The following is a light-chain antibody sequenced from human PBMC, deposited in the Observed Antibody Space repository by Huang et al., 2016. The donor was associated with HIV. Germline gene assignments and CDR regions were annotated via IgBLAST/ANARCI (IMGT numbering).Light chain of an antibody. CDR3: LQDYTYPWT. CDR2: NES. V-gene: IGKV1-6*01. CDR1: QDIGND. Sequence: AIQMTQSPASLSASVGDRVTITCRASQDIGNDLGWYQQRLGKAPKLLVSNESHLQSGVPSRCTGSGSGTHFTLTISGLQPEDFATYYCLQDYTYPWTFGQGTKVEI. J-gene: IGKJ1*01.